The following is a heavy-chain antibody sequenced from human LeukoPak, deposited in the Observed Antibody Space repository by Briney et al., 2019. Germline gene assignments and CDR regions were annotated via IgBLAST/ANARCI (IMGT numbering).Heavy chain of an antibody. D-gene: IGHD3-22*01. J-gene: IGHJ4*02. CDR1: GFTFSSYS. CDR2: ISSSSSYI. V-gene: IGHV3-21*01. CDR3: AREFDSSGYYPGENSFDY. Sequence: GGSLRLSCAASGFTFSSYSMNWVRQAPEKGLEWVSSISSSSSYIYYADSVKGRFTISRDNAKNSLYLQMNSLRAEDTAVYYCAREFDSSGYYPGENSFDYWGQETLVTVSS.